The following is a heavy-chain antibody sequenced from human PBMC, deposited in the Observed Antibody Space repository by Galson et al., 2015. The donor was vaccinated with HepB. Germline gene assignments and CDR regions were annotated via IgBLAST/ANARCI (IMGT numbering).Heavy chain of an antibody. V-gene: IGHV3-48*02. CDR3: ARQGGGYYYFDL. D-gene: IGHD2-15*01. Sequence: SLRLSCAASGFTFSRYSMDWVRRAPGKGLEWFSYISSSSASTYYADSVKGRFTISRDNAKNSLYLQMNSLRDEDTAVYYCARQGGGYYYFDLWGRGTLVTVSS. CDR2: ISSSSAST. CDR1: GFTFSRYS. J-gene: IGHJ2*01.